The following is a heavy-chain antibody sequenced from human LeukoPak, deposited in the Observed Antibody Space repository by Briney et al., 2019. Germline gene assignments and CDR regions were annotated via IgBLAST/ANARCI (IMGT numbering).Heavy chain of an antibody. CDR3: AKGGTYGGGTDY. Sequence: SETLSLTCTVSGSSISSSTYYWGWIRQPPGKGLEWIGSIYYSGYTYYSPSLNSRVTISLDTSNKRVSLRLSSVTAADTAVYYCAKGGTYGGGTDYWGQGTLVTVSS. CDR1: GSSISSSTYY. D-gene: IGHD1-26*01. CDR2: IYYSGYT. V-gene: IGHV4-39*07. J-gene: IGHJ4*02.